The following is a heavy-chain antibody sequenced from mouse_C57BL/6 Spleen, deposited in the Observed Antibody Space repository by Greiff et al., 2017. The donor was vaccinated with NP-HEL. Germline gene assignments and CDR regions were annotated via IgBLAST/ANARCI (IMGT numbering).Heavy chain of an antibody. CDR2: IYPGDGDT. V-gene: IGHV1-80*01. D-gene: IGHD1-1*01. CDR3: AREDYYGSSSYYFDY. CDR1: GYAFSSYW. J-gene: IGHJ2*01. Sequence: VQLQQSGAELVKPGASVKISCKASGYAFSSYWMNWVKQRPGKGLEWIGQIYPGDGDTNYNGKFKGKATLTADKSSSTAYMQLSSLTSEDSAVYFCAREDYYGSSSYYFDYWGQGTTLTVSS.